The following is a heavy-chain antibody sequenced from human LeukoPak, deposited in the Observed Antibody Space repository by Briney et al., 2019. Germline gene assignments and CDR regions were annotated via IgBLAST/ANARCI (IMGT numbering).Heavy chain of an antibody. CDR2: IYYGGSI. D-gene: IGHD6-19*01. CDR1: GGSISGDY. Sequence: PSEALSLTCTVSGGSISGDYWSWIRQPPGKGLEWIGFIYYGGSINYNPSLKSRVTISLDTSKKQFSLRLSSVTAADTAVYYCARTITVTGAYYFDYWGQGTLVTVS. J-gene: IGHJ4*02. CDR3: ARTITVTGAYYFDY. V-gene: IGHV4-59*08.